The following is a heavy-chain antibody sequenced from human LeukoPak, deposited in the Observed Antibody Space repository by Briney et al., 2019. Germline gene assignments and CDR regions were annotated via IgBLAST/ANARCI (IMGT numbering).Heavy chain of an antibody. J-gene: IGHJ3*02. CDR1: GFTFDDYA. CDR2: ISWNSGSI. CDR3: AKDILYGGNSGEAFDI. V-gene: IGHV3-9*01. D-gene: IGHD4-23*01. Sequence: PGRSLRLSCAASGFTFDDYAMHWVRQAPGKGLEWVSGISWNSGSIGYADSVKGRFTISRDNAKNSLYLQMNSLRAEDTALYYCAKDILYGGNSGEAFDIWGQGTMVTVSS.